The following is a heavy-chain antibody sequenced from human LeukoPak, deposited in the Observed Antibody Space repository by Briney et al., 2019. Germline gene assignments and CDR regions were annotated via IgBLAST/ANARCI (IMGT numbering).Heavy chain of an antibody. D-gene: IGHD6-13*01. CDR3: ASGGWQQLDQDSYYFDY. J-gene: IGHJ4*02. CDR2: INPNSGGT. Sequence: ASVKVSCKASGYAFTSQDINWVRQATGQGLEWMGWINPNSGGTNYAQKFQGRVTMTRDTSISTAYMELSRLRSEDTAVYYCASGGWQQLDQDSYYFDYWGQGTLVTVSS. V-gene: IGHV1-2*02. CDR1: GYAFTSQD.